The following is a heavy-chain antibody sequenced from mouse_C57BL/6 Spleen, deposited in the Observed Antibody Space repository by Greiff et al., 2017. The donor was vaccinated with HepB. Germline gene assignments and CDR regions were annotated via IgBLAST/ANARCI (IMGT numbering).Heavy chain of an antibody. Sequence: EVQVVESGEGLVKPGGSLKLSCAASGFTFSSYAMSWVRQTPEKRLEWVAYISSGGDYIYYADTVKGRFTSSRDNARNTLYLQMSSLKSEDTAMYYCTRAPIYYGNYDYAMDYWGQGTSVTVSS. V-gene: IGHV5-9-1*02. CDR2: ISSGGDYI. D-gene: IGHD2-1*01. CDR1: GFTFSSYA. J-gene: IGHJ4*01. CDR3: TRAPIYYGNYDYAMDY.